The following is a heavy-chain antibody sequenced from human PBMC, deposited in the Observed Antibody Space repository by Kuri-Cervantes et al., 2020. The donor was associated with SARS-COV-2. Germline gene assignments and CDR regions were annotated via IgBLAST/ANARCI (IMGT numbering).Heavy chain of an antibody. D-gene: IGHD2-2*01. J-gene: IGHJ3*02. Sequence: ASVKVSCKASGYTFTTYYMHWVRQAPGQGLEWMGIINPSGGSTSYAQKFQGRVTMTRDTSTSTVYMQLSSLRSEDTAVYYCARGGLVPAASDAFDIWGQGTTVTVSS. CDR2: INPSGGST. CDR1: GYTFTTYY. V-gene: IGHV1-46*03. CDR3: ARGGLVPAASDAFDI.